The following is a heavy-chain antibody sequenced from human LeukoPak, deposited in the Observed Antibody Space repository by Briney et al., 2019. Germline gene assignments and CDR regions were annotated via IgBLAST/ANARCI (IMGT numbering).Heavy chain of an antibody. CDR1: GGSISSGSYY. J-gene: IGHJ5*02. CDR3: ARGGCSSTSCSIDP. CDR2: IYTSGST. D-gene: IGHD2-2*01. V-gene: IGHV4-61*02. Sequence: SQTLSLTCTVYGGSISSGSYYWSWIRQPAGKGLEWIGRIYTSGSTNYNPSLKSRVTISVDTSKNQFSLKLSSVTAADTAVYYCARGGCSSTSCSIDPWGQGTLVTVSS.